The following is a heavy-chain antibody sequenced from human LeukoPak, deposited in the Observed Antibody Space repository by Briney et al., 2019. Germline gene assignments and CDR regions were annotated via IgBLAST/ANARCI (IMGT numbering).Heavy chain of an antibody. D-gene: IGHD2-2*01. Sequence: LAGGSLRLSCAASGFTFSSYGMHWVRQAPGKGLEWVAYIQNDGSNEQHADSVKGRFSISRDSSKNILYLQMNSLRAEDTAVYYCAKDRCSRGIGCYYYYMDVWGKGTTVTISS. CDR3: AKDRCSRGIGCYYYYMDV. V-gene: IGHV3-30*02. CDR1: GFTFSSYG. CDR2: IQNDGSNE. J-gene: IGHJ6*03.